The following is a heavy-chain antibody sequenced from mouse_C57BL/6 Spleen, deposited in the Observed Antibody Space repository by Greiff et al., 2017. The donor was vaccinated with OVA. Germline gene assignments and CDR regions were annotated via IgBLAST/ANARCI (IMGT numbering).Heavy chain of an antibody. CDR2: IYPGDGDT. Sequence: QVQLQQSGPELVKPGASVKISCKASGYAFSSSWMNWVKQRPGQGLEWIGRIYPGDGDTNYNGKFKGKATLTADTSSSTAYMQLSSLTSEDSAVYFCARRRGYYFDYWGQGTTLTVSS. CDR1: GYAFSSSW. J-gene: IGHJ2*01. CDR3: ARRRGYYFDY. V-gene: IGHV1-82*01.